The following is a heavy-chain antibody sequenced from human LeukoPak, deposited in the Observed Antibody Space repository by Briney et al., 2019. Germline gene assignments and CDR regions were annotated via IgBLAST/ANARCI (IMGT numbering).Heavy chain of an antibody. CDR1: GFGFSSYA. V-gene: IGHV3-23*01. CDR3: SKDRGRG. J-gene: IGHJ4*02. D-gene: IGHD3-10*01. Sequence: GGSLRLSCAASGFGFSSYAMSWVRQAPGKGLEWVSAISGGGGSTYYADSVKGRFTISRGNSKNTLYLQMDSLRVEDTAFYYCSKDRGRGWGQGTLVTVSS. CDR2: ISGGGGST.